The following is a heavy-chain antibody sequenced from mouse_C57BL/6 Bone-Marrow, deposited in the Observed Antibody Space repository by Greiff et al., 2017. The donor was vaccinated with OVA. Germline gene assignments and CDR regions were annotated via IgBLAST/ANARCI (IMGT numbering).Heavy chain of an antibody. J-gene: IGHJ4*01. V-gene: IGHV2-5*01. CDR3: AKSYYSNHLDY. D-gene: IGHD2-5*01. CDR1: GFSLTSYG. Sequence: QVQLQQSGPGLVQPSQSLSITCTVSGFSLTSYGVHWVRQSPGKGLEWLGVIWRGGSTDYNAALMSRLSITKDNSKSQVFFKMNSLQADDTAIYYCAKSYYSNHLDYWGQGTSVTVSS. CDR2: IWRGGST.